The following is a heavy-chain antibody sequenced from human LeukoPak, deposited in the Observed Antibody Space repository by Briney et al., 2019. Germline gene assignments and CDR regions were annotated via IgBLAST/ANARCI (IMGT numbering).Heavy chain of an antibody. Sequence: SQTLSLTRAVSVGSISISSYYWGWIRQPRGKGLEWTGSIHYSGSTYYNPSLKSRVTISVVTSKNQFCLKLSSVTAAGTAVYYCARLSGDRDYYYYMDVWGKGTTVTVSS. V-gene: IGHV4-39*01. CDR3: ARLSGDRDYYYYMDV. D-gene: IGHD3-10*01. J-gene: IGHJ6*03. CDR2: IHYSGST. CDR1: VGSISISSYY.